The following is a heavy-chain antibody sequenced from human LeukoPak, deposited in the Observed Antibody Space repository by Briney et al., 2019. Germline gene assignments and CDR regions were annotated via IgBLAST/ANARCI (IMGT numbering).Heavy chain of an antibody. D-gene: IGHD4-11*01. CDR2: IYHSGST. CDR3: ARGHSNLYYFDY. V-gene: IGHV4-38-2*02. CDR1: GYSISSGYY. J-gene: IGHJ4*02. Sequence: SETLSLTCTVSGYSISSGYYWGWIRQPPGKGLEWIGSIYHSGSTYYNPSLKSRVTISVDTSKNQFSLKLSSVTAADTAVYYCARGHSNLYYFDYWGQGTLVTVSS.